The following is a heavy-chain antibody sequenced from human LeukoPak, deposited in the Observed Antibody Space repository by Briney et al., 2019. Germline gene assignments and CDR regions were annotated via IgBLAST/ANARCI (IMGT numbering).Heavy chain of an antibody. CDR3: ATYRQVLLPFES. V-gene: IGHV3-23*01. CDR2: IFPSGGEI. CDR1: GFTFSNAW. J-gene: IGHJ4*02. Sequence: QSGGSLRPSCAASGFTFSNAWMSWVRQPPGKGLEWVSSIFPSGGEIHYADSVRGRFTIYRDNSKSILSLQMNSLRAEDTAIYYCATYRQVLLPFESWGQGTLVTVSS. D-gene: IGHD5-18*01.